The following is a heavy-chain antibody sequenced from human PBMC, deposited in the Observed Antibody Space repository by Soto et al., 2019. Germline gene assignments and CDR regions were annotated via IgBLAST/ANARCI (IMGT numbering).Heavy chain of an antibody. CDR3: VRDLNYAFDY. CDR1: GFTFSSFS. V-gene: IGHV3-48*01. Sequence: GGSLRLSCVASGFTFSSFSMNWVRQAPGKGLEWVSYISWTSETTYADSVRGRFTLSRDNAKDSLYLEMNSLRAEDTAIYYCVRDLNYAFDYWGQGILVTVSS. J-gene: IGHJ4*02. CDR2: ISWTSETT. D-gene: IGHD2-2*01.